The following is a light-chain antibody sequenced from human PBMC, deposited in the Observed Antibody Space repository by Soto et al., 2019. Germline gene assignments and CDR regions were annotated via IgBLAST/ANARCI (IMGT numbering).Light chain of an antibody. J-gene: IGLJ2*01. CDR2: DVN. V-gene: IGLV2-14*03. CDR3: SSFTSYSTLV. Sequence: QSVLTQPASVSGSPGQSITISCTGTSRDVGGYSYVSWYQQHPGKAPKLMIYDVNNRPSGVSDRFSGSKSGNTASLTISGLQAEDESDYYCSSFTSYSTLVFGGGTKLTV. CDR1: SRDVGGYSY.